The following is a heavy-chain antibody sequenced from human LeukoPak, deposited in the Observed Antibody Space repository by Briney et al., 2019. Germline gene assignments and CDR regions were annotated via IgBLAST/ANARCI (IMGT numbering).Heavy chain of an antibody. J-gene: IGHJ6*02. CDR2: IIPIFGTA. V-gene: IGHV1-69*13. CDR1: GGTFSNYG. CDR3: AREPSIAVAGGYYYYGMDV. Sequence: SVKVSCKASGGTFSNYGFSWVRQAPGQGLEWMGGIIPIFGTANYAQKFQGRVTITADESTSTAYMELSSLRSEDTAVYYCAREPSIAVAGGYYYYGMDVWGQGTTVTVSS. D-gene: IGHD6-19*01.